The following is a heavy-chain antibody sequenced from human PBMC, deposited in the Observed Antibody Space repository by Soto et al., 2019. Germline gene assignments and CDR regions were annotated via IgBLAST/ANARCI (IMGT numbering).Heavy chain of an antibody. CDR3: ASYLLRYFDWANYFDY. D-gene: IGHD3-9*01. Sequence: SETLSLTCTVSGGSISSYYWSWIRQPPGKGLEWIGYIYYSGSTNYNPSLKSRVTISVDTSKNQFSLKLSSVTAADTAVYYCASYLLRYFDWANYFDYWGQGTLVTVSS. CDR1: GGSISSYY. J-gene: IGHJ4*02. CDR2: IYYSGST. V-gene: IGHV4-59*08.